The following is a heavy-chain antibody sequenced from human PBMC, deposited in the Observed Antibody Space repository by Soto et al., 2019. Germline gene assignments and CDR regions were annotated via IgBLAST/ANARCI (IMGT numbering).Heavy chain of an antibody. J-gene: IGHJ6*02. D-gene: IGHD3-3*01. CDR1: GYIFTNYA. CDR3: ARDGRAFSIFGGTMDV. V-gene: IGHV1-18*01. CDR2: ISAYNGDT. Sequence: VHLLQSGGEVKKPGASVKVSCKTSGYIFTNYAINWVRQAPGQGLERMGWISAYNGDTKYAQRFQGRLTVTTDPSTTTAYMELGSLRSDDTAVYYCARDGRAFSIFGGTMDVWGQGTTVTVSS.